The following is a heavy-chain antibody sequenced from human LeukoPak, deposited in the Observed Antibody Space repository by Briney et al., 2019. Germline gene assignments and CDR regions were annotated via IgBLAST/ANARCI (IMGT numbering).Heavy chain of an antibody. V-gene: IGHV3-23*01. D-gene: IGHD3-22*01. CDR2: ISGSGGGT. CDR3: AKGPRSGYYLNWFDP. J-gene: IGHJ5*02. CDR1: GFTFSSYA. Sequence: GGSLRLSCAASGFTFSSYAMSWVRQAPGKGLEWVSAISGSGGGTYYADSVKGRFTISRDNSKNTLYLQMNSLRAEDTAVYYCAKGPRSGYYLNWFDPWGQGTLVTVSS.